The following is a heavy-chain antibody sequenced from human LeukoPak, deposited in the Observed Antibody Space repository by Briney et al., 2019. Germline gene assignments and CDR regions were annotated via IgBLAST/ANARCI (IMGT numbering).Heavy chain of an antibody. V-gene: IGHV3-21*04. J-gene: IGHJ4*02. CDR3: ARLKGIGTFDY. Sequence: GGSLRLSCAAAGFTFSSSSMNWVRQTPGKGLEWVSSISGESKYIYYADSVTGRFTISRDNAKNSLYLQMNSLRAEDTAVYYCARLKGIGTFDYWGQGTLVTVSS. CDR1: GFTFSSSS. CDR2: ISGESKYI. D-gene: IGHD1-26*01.